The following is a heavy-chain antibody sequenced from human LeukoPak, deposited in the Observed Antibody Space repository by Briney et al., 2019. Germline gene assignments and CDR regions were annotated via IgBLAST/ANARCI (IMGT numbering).Heavy chain of an antibody. Sequence: GGSLRLSCTASGFTFGDYAMSWVRQAPGKGLEWVGFIRSKAYGGTTEYAASVKGRFTISRDDSKSIAYPQMNSLKTEDTAVYYCTRVRYYDSSGYFAFDAFDIWGQGTMVTVSS. CDR3: TRVRYYDSSGYFAFDAFDI. CDR1: GFTFGDYA. V-gene: IGHV3-49*04. CDR2: IRSKAYGGTT. D-gene: IGHD3-22*01. J-gene: IGHJ3*02.